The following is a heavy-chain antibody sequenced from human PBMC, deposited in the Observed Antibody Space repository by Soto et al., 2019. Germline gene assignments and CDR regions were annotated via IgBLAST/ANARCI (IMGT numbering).Heavy chain of an antibody. V-gene: IGHV3-30-3*01. CDR2: ISYDGSSK. D-gene: IGHD4-17*01. Sequence: GGSLRLSCAASGFTFINYAMHWVRQAPGKGLEWVAVISYDGSSKYYADSVKGRFTISRDNSKNTMYLQMNSLSAEDTAVYHCARDQVKGTMTILWGQGTLVTVSS. CDR1: GFTFINYA. J-gene: IGHJ4*02. CDR3: ARDQVKGTMTIL.